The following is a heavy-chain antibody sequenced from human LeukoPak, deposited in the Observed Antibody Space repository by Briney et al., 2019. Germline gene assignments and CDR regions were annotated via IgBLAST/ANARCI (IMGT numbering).Heavy chain of an antibody. D-gene: IGHD4-23*01. CDR2: IYYSGST. Sequence: SSETLSLTCAVSGGSISSSTYYWGWIRQPPGKGLEWIGSIYYSGSTYYNPSLKSRVTISVDTSKNQFSLKLSSVTAADTAVYYCARDWGYGGNSFVNAFDIWGQGTMVTVSS. V-gene: IGHV4-39*07. CDR3: ARDWGYGGNSFVNAFDI. CDR1: GGSISSSTYY. J-gene: IGHJ3*02.